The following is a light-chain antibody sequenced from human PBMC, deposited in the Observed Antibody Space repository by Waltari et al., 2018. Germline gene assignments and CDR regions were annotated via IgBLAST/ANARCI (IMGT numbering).Light chain of an antibody. V-gene: IGKV3-15*01. Sequence: ETVMTQSPPTLSVSPGERATLPCRASQSVSSYLAWYQQKPGQAPRLLIYGASTRATVIPGRFSGSGSGTEFTLTISSLQSEDFAVYYCQQYNNWPLTFGGGTKVEI. J-gene: IGKJ4*01. CDR3: QQYNNWPLT. CDR1: QSVSSY. CDR2: GAS.